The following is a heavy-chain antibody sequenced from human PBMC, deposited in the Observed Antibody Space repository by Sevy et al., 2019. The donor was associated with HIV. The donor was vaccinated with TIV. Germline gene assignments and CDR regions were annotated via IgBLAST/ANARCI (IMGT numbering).Heavy chain of an antibody. CDR1: GFTFSTYG. CDR2: IRYDGTTK. J-gene: IGHJ3*02. V-gene: IGHV3-30*02. CDR3: VKGLGMVQGALLSDDI. D-gene: IGHD3-10*01. Sequence: GGSLRLSCAASGFTFSTYGMHWVRQAPGKGLEWVTFIRYDGTTKYYADFVKGRFTVSRDNSKNTLYLQMNSLRAEDTAVYYCVKGLGMVQGALLSDDIWGQGTKVTVSS.